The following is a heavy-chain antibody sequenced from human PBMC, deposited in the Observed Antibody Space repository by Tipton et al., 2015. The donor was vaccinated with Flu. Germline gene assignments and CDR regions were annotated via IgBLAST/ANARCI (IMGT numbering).Heavy chain of an antibody. Sequence: SLRLSCAASGFTFNDHYMDWVRQAPGKGLEWVGRIKTKTDGGTTDYAAPVKGRFTISRDDSKNTLYLQMNSLKTEDTAVYYCTADGEYCSSTTCYAGGTDYWGQGTLVTVSS. J-gene: IGHJ4*02. V-gene: IGHV3-15*01. CDR3: TADGEYCSSTTCYAGGTDY. CDR2: IKTKTDGGTT. D-gene: IGHD2-2*01. CDR1: GFTFNDHY.